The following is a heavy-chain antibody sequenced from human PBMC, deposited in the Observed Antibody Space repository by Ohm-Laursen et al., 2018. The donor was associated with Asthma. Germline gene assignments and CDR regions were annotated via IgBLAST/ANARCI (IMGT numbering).Heavy chain of an antibody. CDR3: AKDVDYYDSSGYCDY. D-gene: IGHD3-22*01. CDR2: ISYDGSNK. CDR1: GFTFSSYG. Sequence: SLRLSCAAFGFTFSSYGMHWVRQAPGKGLEWVAVISYDGSNKYYAGSVKGRFTISRDNSKNTLYLQMNSLRAEDTAVYYCAKDVDYYDSSGYCDYWGQGTLVTVSS. V-gene: IGHV3-30*18. J-gene: IGHJ4*02.